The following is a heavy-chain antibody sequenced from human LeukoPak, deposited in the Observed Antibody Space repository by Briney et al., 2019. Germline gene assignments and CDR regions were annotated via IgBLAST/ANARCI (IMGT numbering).Heavy chain of an antibody. Sequence: PGGSLRLSCEASGFTFSDHYMSWTRQAPGKGVEWVSYISSGSTYTNYADSVEGRFTISRDNAKNSLYLQMNSLRAEDTAVYYCARGDYGGDYFDYWGQGTLVTVSS. J-gene: IGHJ4*02. CDR2: ISSGSTYT. D-gene: IGHD4-23*01. V-gene: IGHV3-11*05. CDR1: GFTFSDHY. CDR3: ARGDYGGDYFDY.